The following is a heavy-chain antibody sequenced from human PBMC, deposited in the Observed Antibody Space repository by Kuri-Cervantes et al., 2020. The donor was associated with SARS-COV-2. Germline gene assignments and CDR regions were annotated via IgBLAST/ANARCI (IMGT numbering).Heavy chain of an antibody. D-gene: IGHD1-26*01. Sequence: GGSLRLSCKTSENTFTTSWIAWVRQMPGKGLEWMGIIFPRDSDTRYSSSFQGQVTISADKSITTAYLQWSSLKASDTAMYYCARRAGPNSWNAFDMWGQGTMVTVSS. CDR2: IFPRDSDT. J-gene: IGHJ3*02. CDR3: ARRAGPNSWNAFDM. V-gene: IGHV5-51*01. CDR1: ENTFTTSW.